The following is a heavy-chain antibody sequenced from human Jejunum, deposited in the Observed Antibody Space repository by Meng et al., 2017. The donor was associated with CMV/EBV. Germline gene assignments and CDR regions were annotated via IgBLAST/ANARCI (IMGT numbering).Heavy chain of an antibody. CDR3: VRDCRSFYSGYCTNYFEY. V-gene: IGHV1-18*01. J-gene: IGHJ4*02. CDR1: TFSDHG. Sequence: TFSDHGINWVRQAPGQGLESLGWISSYNGDTIYAQKFQGRLTMTTDTSTSTAYMELRSLRSDDTAIYYCVRDCRSFYSGYCTNYFEYWGQGALVTVSS. CDR2: ISSYNGDT. D-gene: IGHD3-3*01.